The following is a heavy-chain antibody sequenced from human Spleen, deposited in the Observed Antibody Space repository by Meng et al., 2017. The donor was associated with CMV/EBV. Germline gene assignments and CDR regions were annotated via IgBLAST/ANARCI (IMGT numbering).Heavy chain of an antibody. J-gene: IGHJ6*02. Sequence: ASVKVSCKASEYTFTDYYIHWVRQAPGQGLEWMGWINPNSGGTNYAQKFQGRVTMSSDTSISTAYMELNRLKSDDTAVYYCAREDTAMVTVRYYYGMDVWGQGTTVTVSS. CDR1: EYTFTDYY. CDR2: INPNSGGT. D-gene: IGHD5-18*01. V-gene: IGHV1-2*02. CDR3: AREDTAMVTVRYYYGMDV.